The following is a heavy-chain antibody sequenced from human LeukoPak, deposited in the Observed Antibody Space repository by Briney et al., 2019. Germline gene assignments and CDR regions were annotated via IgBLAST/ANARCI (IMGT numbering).Heavy chain of an antibody. CDR1: GGTFSSYA. V-gene: IGHV1-69*13. CDR2: IIPIFGTA. CDR3: ARGRDGYNPNPYYFDY. J-gene: IGHJ4*02. Sequence: SVKVSCKASGGTFSSYAISWVRQAPGQGLEWMGGIIPIFGTANYAQKFQGRVTITADESTSTAYMELSSLRSEDTAVYYCARGRDGYNPNPYYFDYWGQGTLVTVSS. D-gene: IGHD5-24*01.